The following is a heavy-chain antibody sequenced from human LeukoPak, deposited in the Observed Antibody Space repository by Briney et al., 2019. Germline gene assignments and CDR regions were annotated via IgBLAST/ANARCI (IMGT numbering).Heavy chain of an antibody. V-gene: IGHV4-39*07. D-gene: IGHD1-26*01. CDR3: ARECLVGATRIDNWFDP. J-gene: IGHJ5*02. CDR1: GDSISNYY. Sequence: NPSETLSLTCTVSGDSISNYYWNWIRQPPGKGLEWIGSIYYSGSTYYNPSLKSRVTISVDTSKNQFSLKLSSVTAADTAVYYCARECLVGATRIDNWFDPWGQGTLVTVSS. CDR2: IYYSGST.